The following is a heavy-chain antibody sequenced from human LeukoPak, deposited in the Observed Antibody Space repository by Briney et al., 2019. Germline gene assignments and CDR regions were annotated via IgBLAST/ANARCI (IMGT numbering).Heavy chain of an antibody. CDR2: IVVGSGNT. CDR1: GFTFTSSA. V-gene: IGHV1-58*02. CDR3: AATDAAGPPYGMDV. Sequence: ASVKVSCKASGFTFTSSAMQWVRQARGQRLEWIGWIVVGSGNTNYAQKFQERVTITRGMSTSTAYMELSSLRSEDTAVYYCAATDAAGPPYGMDVWGQGTTVTVSS. D-gene: IGHD6-13*01. J-gene: IGHJ6*02.